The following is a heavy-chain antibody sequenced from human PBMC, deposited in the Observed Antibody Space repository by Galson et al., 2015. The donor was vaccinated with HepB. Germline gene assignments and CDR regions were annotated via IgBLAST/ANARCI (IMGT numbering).Heavy chain of an antibody. CDR1: GFTFSSYA. Sequence: SLRLSCAASGFTFSSYAMNWVRQAPGKGLEWVSAISGGGNTYYADSVKGRFTISRDNSKNTLYLQMNSLRAEDTAIYYCAKRLVGATAGFDYWGQGTLVTVSS. V-gene: IGHV3-23*01. CDR3: AKRLVGATAGFDY. CDR2: ISGGGNT. J-gene: IGHJ4*02. D-gene: IGHD1-26*01.